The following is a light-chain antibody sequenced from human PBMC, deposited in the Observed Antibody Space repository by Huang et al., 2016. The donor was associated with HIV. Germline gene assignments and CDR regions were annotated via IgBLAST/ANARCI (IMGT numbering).Light chain of an antibody. CDR2: WAS. J-gene: IGKJ3*01. Sequence: DIVMTQSPDSLAVSLGERATINCKSSQSVLYSSNNKNYLAWYQQKPGQPTKLRIYWASTRESGVPDRFSGSGSGTDFTLTISSLQAEDVAVYYCQQYYRPPFTFGPGTKVDIK. CDR1: QSVLYSSNNKNY. CDR3: QQYYRPPFT. V-gene: IGKV4-1*01.